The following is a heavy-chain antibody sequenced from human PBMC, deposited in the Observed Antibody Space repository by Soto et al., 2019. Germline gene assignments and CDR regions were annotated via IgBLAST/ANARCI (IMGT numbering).Heavy chain of an antibody. Sequence: RASVKVSCKASGGTFSSYAISWVRQAPGQGLEWMGGIIPIFGTANYAQKFQGRVTITADESTSTAYMELSSLRSEDTAVYYCARVEMATITDYYYGMDVWGQGTTVTVS. CDR3: ARVEMATITDYYYGMDV. CDR2: IIPIFGTA. V-gene: IGHV1-69*13. CDR1: GGTFSSYA. D-gene: IGHD5-12*01. J-gene: IGHJ6*02.